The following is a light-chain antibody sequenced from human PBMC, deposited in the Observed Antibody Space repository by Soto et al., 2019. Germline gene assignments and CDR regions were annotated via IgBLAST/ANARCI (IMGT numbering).Light chain of an antibody. V-gene: IGLV4-69*01. CDR1: SGHSSYA. J-gene: IGLJ2*01. CDR2: LNSDGSH. Sequence: QLVLTQSPSASASLGASVNLTCTLSSGHSSYAIAWHQQQPEKGPRYLMKLNSDGSHSKGDGIPDRFSGSSSGAERYLTISSVQSEDEADYYCQTWGTGIVVFGGGTKLTVL. CDR3: QTWGTGIVV.